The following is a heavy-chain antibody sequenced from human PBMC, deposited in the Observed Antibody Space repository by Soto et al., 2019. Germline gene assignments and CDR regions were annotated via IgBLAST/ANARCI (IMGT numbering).Heavy chain of an antibody. Sequence: QVHLVQSGAEVKKPGASVKVSCKASGYTFTNFGISWLRQAPGKGLEWMGWISAYNGNTNYAQKFQGRVNMTTDTSTSAAYMDVRSMRCDDTAVYYCARGGTPIYYWGQGTLFTVSS. V-gene: IGHV1-18*01. CDR3: ARGGTPIYY. CDR2: ISAYNGNT. J-gene: IGHJ4*02. CDR1: GYTFTNFG. D-gene: IGHD3-16*01.